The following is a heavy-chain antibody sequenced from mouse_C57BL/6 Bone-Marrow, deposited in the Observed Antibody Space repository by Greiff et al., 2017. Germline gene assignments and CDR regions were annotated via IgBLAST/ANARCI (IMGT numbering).Heavy chain of an antibody. J-gene: IGHJ4*01. D-gene: IGHD3-3*01. CDR3: ARDWRDGGDY. CDR1: GFTFSSYA. CDR2: ISDGGSYT. Sequence: EVMLVESGGGLVKPGGSLKLSFAASGFTFSSYAMSWVRQTPEKRLEWVATISDGGSYTYYPDNVKGRFTISRDNAKNNLYLQMSHLKSEDTAMYYCARDWRDGGDYWGQGTSVTVSS. V-gene: IGHV5-4*01.